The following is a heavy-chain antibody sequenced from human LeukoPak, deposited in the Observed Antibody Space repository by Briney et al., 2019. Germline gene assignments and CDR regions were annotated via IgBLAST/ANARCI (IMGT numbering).Heavy chain of an antibody. J-gene: IGHJ4*02. V-gene: IGHV4-39*01. CDR2: IYYSGST. CDR1: GGSISSSSYY. Sequence: PSETLSLTCTVSGGSISSSSYYWGWIRQPPGKGLEWIGSIYYSGSTYYNPSLRSRVTISVDTSKNQFSLKLSSVTAADTAVYYCASAGHYGDYSLDYWSQGTLVTVSS. D-gene: IGHD4-17*01. CDR3: ASAGHYGDYSLDY.